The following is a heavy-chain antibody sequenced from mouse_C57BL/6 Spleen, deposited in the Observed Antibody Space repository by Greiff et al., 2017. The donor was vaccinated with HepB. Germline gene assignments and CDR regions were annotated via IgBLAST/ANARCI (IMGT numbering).Heavy chain of an antibody. Sequence: EVQLVESGPGLVKPSQSLSLTCSVTGYSITSGYYWNWIRQFPGNKLEWMGYISYDGSNNYNPSLKNRISITRDTSKNQFFLKLNSVTTEDTATYYCASPIYYYGSSHWYFDVWGTGTTVTVSS. CDR3: ASPIYYYGSSHWYFDV. D-gene: IGHD1-1*01. CDR1: GYSITSGYY. J-gene: IGHJ1*03. V-gene: IGHV3-6*01. CDR2: ISYDGSN.